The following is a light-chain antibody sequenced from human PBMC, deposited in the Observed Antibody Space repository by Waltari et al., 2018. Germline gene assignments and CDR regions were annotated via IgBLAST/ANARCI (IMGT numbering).Light chain of an antibody. J-gene: IGKJ3*01. CDR3: QQHDNSPFT. Sequence: DIQMTQSPSSLSASVGDRVTITCRASQGISNWLAWYQQKPGKAPKLLIYRASNLETGVPSRFSGSGSGTDFSLTISSLQPEDIATYYCQQHDNSPFTFGPGTKLDIK. CDR2: RAS. V-gene: IGKV1-33*01. CDR1: QGISNW.